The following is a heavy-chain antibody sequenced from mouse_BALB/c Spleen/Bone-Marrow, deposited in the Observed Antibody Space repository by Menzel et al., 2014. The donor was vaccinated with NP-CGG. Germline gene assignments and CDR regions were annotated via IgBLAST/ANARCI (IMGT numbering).Heavy chain of an antibody. Sequence: EVQGVESGGGLVQPGGSLRLSCATSGFTFSGYYMSWVRQPPGKALEWLGFIRNKAKGYTTEYIPSVKGRFTISRDNSQSMLYLQMNTLRAEDSATYYCARDRNNDIHWYLDVWGAGTTVTVSS. D-gene: IGHD2-12*01. V-gene: IGHV7-3*02. CDR2: IRNKAKGYTT. J-gene: IGHJ1*01. CDR3: ARDRNNDIHWYLDV. CDR1: GFTFSGYY.